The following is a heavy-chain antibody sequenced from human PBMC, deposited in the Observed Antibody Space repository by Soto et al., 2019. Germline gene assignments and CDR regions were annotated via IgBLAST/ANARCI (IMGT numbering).Heavy chain of an antibody. CDR3: ARGEGAVAGWGYWFDP. D-gene: IGHD6-13*01. V-gene: IGHV4-34*01. CDR2: INHSGST. CDR1: GGSFSGYY. J-gene: IGHJ5*02. Sequence: QVQLQQWGAGLLKPSETLSLTCAVYGGSFSGYYWSWIRQPPGKGLEWIGEINHSGSTNYNPSLKSRVTISVDTSKNQFSLKLSYVTAADTAVYYCARGEGAVAGWGYWFDPWGQGTLVTVSS.